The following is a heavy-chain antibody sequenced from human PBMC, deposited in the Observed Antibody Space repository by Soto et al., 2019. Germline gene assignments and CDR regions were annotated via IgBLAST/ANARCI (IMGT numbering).Heavy chain of an antibody. J-gene: IGHJ4*02. CDR3: AKVQEKWSKFFDY. D-gene: IGHD2-15*01. CDR2: INTYKGNT. Sequence: QVQLVQSGAEVKKPGASVKVSCKASGYTFTNYGVSWVRQAPGQGLEWMGWINTYKGNTNYAQKFQDRVTMTTDTSTSTAYMELRSLRSDDTAIYYCAKVQEKWSKFFDYWGQGTLVTVSS. CDR1: GYTFTNYG. V-gene: IGHV1-18*01.